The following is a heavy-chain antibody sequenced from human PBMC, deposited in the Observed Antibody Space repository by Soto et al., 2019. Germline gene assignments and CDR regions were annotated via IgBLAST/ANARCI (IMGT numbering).Heavy chain of an antibody. V-gene: IGHV1-18*01. CDR2: ISAYNGNT. CDR3: ARGSISWYESADWFDP. Sequence: GASVKVSCKASGYTFTSYGISWVRQAPGQGLEWMGWISAYNGNTNYAQKLQGRVTMTTDTSTSTAYMELRSLRSDDTAVYYCARGSISWYESADWFDPRGQRTPVTVSS. D-gene: IGHD6-13*01. CDR1: GYTFTSYG. J-gene: IGHJ5*02.